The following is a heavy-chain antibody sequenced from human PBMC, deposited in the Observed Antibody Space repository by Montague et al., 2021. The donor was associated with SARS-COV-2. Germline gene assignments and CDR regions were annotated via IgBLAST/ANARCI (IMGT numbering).Heavy chain of an antibody. J-gene: IGHJ6*02. CDR2: MYYSGST. CDR1: GGSTNYYY. Sequence: SETLSLTCIVSGGSTNYYYWSWIRQSPGKGLEWIGYMYYSGSTNYNPFLESRVTVSVDRSKNQVSLKSSSVTAADTAVYYCARLLRSCTNGVCRTYYYYAMDVWGQGTTVTVSS. D-gene: IGHD2-8*01. V-gene: IGHV4-59*01. CDR3: ARLLRSCTNGVCRTYYYYAMDV.